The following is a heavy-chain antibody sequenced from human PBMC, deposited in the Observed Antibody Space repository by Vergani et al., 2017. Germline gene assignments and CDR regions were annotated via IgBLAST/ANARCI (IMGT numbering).Heavy chain of an antibody. D-gene: IGHD6-19*01. CDR3: ARGPIAVAAHYWYFDL. J-gene: IGHJ2*01. Sequence: QVQLVQSGAEVKKPGASVKVSCKASGYTFTNYGISWVRQAPGQGLEWMGWISAYIGNTNYAQKLQGRGTMTTDTSTSTAYMELSSLRSEDTAVYYCARGPIAVAAHYWYFDLWGRGTLVTVSS. V-gene: IGHV1-18*01. CDR2: ISAYIGNT. CDR1: GYTFTNYG.